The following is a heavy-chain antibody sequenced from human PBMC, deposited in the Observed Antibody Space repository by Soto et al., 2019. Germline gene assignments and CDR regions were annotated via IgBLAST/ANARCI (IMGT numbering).Heavy chain of an antibody. CDR3: AKDLTRQLAYWLDP. V-gene: IGHV1-2*02. CDR1: GFSFTGYY. J-gene: IGHJ5*02. CDR2: INAHSGGT. Sequence: XSVKVSCKASGFSFTGYYIHWLRQAPGQGLEWMGWINAHSGGTEYAQKFQGRVTLTRDTSIATAYLTLTSLTSDDTALYYCAKDLTRQLAYWLDPWGQGTQVTASS. D-gene: IGHD6-6*01.